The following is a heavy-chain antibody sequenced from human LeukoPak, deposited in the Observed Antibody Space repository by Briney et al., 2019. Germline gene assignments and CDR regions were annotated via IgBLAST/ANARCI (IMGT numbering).Heavy chain of an antibody. CDR1: GGSISSYY. J-gene: IGHJ3*02. CDR2: IYYSGST. D-gene: IGHD2-2*01. CDR3: AREPTPGGYCSSTSCYDAFDI. V-gene: IGHV4-59*01. Sequence: SETLSLTCTVSGGSISSYYWSWIRQPPGKGLEWIGYIYYSGSTNYNPSLKSRVTISVDTSKNQFSLKLSSVTAADTAVYYCAREPTPGGYCSSTSCYDAFDIWGQGTMVTASS.